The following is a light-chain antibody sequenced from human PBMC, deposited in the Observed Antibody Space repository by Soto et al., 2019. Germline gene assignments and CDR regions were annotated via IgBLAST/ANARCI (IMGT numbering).Light chain of an antibody. J-gene: IGLJ3*02. CDR2: SNN. Sequence: QSVLTQPPSASGTPGQRVTISCYGSSSNIGSKTVNWYQQLPGTAPKLLIYSNNQRPSGVPDRFSGSKSGTSASLAISGLQSEDEADYHCAAWDDSLNGPVFGGGTKLTVL. CDR3: AAWDDSLNGPV. V-gene: IGLV1-44*01. CDR1: SSNIGSKT.